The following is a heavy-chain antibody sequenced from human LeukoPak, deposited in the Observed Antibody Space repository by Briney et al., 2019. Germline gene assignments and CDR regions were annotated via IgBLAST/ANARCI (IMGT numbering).Heavy chain of an antibody. D-gene: IGHD5-18*01. CDR1: GFTFSSYA. CDR2: ISGSGGST. CDR3: TTREYSYACEDY. J-gene: IGHJ4*02. V-gene: IGHV3-23*01. Sequence: GGSLRLSCAASGFTFSSYAMSWVRQAPGKGLEWVSAISGSGGSTYYADSVKGRFTISRDNSKNTLYLQMNSLKTEDTAVYYCTTREYSYACEDYWGQGILVTVSS.